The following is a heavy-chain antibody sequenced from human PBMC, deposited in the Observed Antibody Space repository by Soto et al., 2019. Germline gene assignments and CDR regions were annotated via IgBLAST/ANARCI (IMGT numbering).Heavy chain of an antibody. CDR1: GSSISSGDYY. CDR3: ARVMAYKDRGVIYPEVIWFDP. Sequence: PSETLSLTCTVSGSSISSGDYYWSWIRQPPGKGLEWIGYIYYSGSTYYNPSLKSRVTISVNTSKNQFSLKLSSVTAADTAVYYCARVMAYKDRGVIYPEVIWFDPWGQGTLVTVSS. CDR2: IYYSGST. D-gene: IGHD3-10*01. V-gene: IGHV4-30-4*01. J-gene: IGHJ5*02.